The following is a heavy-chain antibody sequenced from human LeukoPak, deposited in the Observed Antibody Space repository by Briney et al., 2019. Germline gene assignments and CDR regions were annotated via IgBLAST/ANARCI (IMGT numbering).Heavy chain of an antibody. J-gene: IGHJ4*02. CDR2: INGDGTKI. Sequence: GGSLRLSCVGSGFNFNRYTMKWVRQAPGKGLEWISSINGDGTKIYYGDSVKGRFTISRDNAKTSLSLQLNSLRAEDTALYYCVRLRRNSDRSDYYYYYNFWGQGILVTVSS. CDR1: GFNFNRYT. CDR3: VRLRRNSDRSDYYYYYNF. D-gene: IGHD3-22*01. V-gene: IGHV3-21*01.